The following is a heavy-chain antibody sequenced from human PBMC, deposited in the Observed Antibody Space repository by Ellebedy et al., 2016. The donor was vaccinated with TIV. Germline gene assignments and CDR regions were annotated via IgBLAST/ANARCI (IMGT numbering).Heavy chain of an antibody. CDR3: ARGEDTVTVETFDY. Sequence: MPSETLSLTCTVSGYSISTAYSWGWIRQPPGKGLEWIGHIYHSERTSYYPSLKSRVTISVDTSKNQFSLILSSVTAADTAVYYCARGEDTVTVETFDYWGQGTLVTVSS. J-gene: IGHJ4*02. CDR1: GYSISTAYS. D-gene: IGHD4-17*01. CDR2: IYHSERT. V-gene: IGHV4-38-2*02.